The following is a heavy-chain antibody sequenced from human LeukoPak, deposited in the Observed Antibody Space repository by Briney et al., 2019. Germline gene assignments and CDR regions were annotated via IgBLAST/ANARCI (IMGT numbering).Heavy chain of an antibody. Sequence: GASVKVSCKASGYTFTSYGISWVRQAPGQGLEWMGWISAYNGNTNYAQKLQGRVTMTTDTSTSTAYMELRGLRSDDTAVYYCARERWEYQLLLWDYWGQGTLVTVSS. D-gene: IGHD2-2*01. V-gene: IGHV1-18*01. J-gene: IGHJ4*02. CDR1: GYTFTSYG. CDR2: ISAYNGNT. CDR3: ARERWEYQLLLWDY.